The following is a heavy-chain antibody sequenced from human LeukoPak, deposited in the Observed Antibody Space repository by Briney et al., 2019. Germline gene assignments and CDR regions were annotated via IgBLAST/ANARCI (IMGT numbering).Heavy chain of an antibody. V-gene: IGHV3-23*01. J-gene: IGHJ4*02. CDR3: AQSPTGSRGRLDH. CDR1: GFTFSSFA. Sequence: PGGSLRLSCAASGFTFSSFAMNWVRQAPGKGLEWVSGISGSGSNTYYADSVRGPFTISRDNSKNTVYLQMNSLRAEDTAIYYCAQSPTGSRGRLDHWGQGTLVTVSS. CDR2: ISGSGSNT. D-gene: IGHD1-26*01.